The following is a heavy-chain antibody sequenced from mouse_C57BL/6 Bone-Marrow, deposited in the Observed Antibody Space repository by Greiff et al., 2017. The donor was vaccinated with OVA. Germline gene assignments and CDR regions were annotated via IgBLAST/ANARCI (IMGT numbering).Heavy chain of an antibody. J-gene: IGHJ3*01. V-gene: IGHV1-55*01. CDR1: GYTFTSYW. D-gene: IGHD3-3*01. CDR3: ARVGDWPLLAWFAD. Sequence: VQLQQPGAELVKPGASVKMSCKASGYTFTSYWITWVKQRPGQGLEWIGDIYPGSGSTNYNEKFKSKATLTVDTSSSTAYMQLSSLTSEDSAVYYCARVGDWPLLAWFADWGQGTLVTVSA. CDR2: IYPGSGST.